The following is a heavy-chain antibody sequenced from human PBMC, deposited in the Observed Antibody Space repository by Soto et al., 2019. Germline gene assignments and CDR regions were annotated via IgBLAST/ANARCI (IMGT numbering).Heavy chain of an antibody. Sequence: QVQLQESGPGLVKPSQTLSLTCTVSGGSISSGDYYWSWIRQPPGKGLEWIGYIYYSGSTYYNPSLKRRVTISVETSKNQFSLKLSSVTAADTAVYYCARGDYYGSGSRPYYFDYWGQGTLVTVSS. CDR2: IYYSGST. D-gene: IGHD3-10*01. CDR1: GGSISSGDYY. J-gene: IGHJ4*02. V-gene: IGHV4-30-4*01. CDR3: ARGDYYGSGSRPYYFDY.